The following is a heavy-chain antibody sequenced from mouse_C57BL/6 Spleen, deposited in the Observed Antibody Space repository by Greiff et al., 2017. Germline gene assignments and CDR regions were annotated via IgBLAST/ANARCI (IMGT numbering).Heavy chain of an antibody. CDR3: ARKGAYGSSSWFAY. D-gene: IGHD1-1*01. J-gene: IGHJ3*01. V-gene: IGHV1-50*01. CDR2: IDPSDSYT. Sequence: QVQLQQSGAELVKPGASVKLSCKASGYTFTSYWMQWVKQRPGQGLEWIGEIDPSDSYTNYNQKFKGKATLTVDTSSSTAYMQLSSLTSEDSAVYYCARKGAYGSSSWFAYWGQGTLVTVSA. CDR1: GYTFTSYW.